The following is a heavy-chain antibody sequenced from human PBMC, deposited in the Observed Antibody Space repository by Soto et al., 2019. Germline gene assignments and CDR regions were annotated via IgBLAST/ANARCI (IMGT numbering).Heavy chain of an antibody. J-gene: IGHJ6*01. CDR1: GYSFTSYW. D-gene: IGHD1-7*01. CDR3: PPHCGQTGPTLLSYRSAAGIDV. V-gene: IGHV5-51*01. Sequence: PGESLKISCKGSGYSFTSYWIGWVRQMPGKGLEWMGIIYPGDSDTRYSPSFQGQVTISADKSISTAYLQWSSLKASDTAMDYCPPHCGQTGPTLLSYRSAAGIDVWGQG. CDR2: IYPGDSDT.